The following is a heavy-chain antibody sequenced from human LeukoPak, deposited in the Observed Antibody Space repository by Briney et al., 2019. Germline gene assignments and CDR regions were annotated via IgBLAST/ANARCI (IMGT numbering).Heavy chain of an antibody. CDR2: INWNGAWT. CDR1: GFKFDDYG. J-gene: IGHJ5*02. D-gene: IGHD3-22*01. Sequence: GGSLRLSCPASGFKFDDYGMSWVRQAPGKGLECVCDINWNGAWTGYADSVKGRFTISRDNAKNSLYLQMNSLRAEDTALYYCAGYYYDSSRGFDLWGQGTLVTVSA. V-gene: IGHV3-20*04. CDR3: AGYYYDSSRGFDL.